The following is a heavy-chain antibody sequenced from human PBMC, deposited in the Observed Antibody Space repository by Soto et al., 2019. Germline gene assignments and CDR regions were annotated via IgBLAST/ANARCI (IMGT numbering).Heavy chain of an antibody. V-gene: IGHV4-39*01. D-gene: IGHD6-13*01. CDR2: IFYDGYT. Sequence: QVQLQESGPGLVMPSETLSLTCTVSGDSISGSPYFWGWIRQPPGKRLEWIGSIFYDGYTVYTPSITSRVPIPVDTSKNQLSLKLTSVAAADTAIYFCARLQAAVPHYWGQGILVPVSS. CDR3: ARLQAAVPHY. J-gene: IGHJ4*02. CDR1: GDSISGSPYF.